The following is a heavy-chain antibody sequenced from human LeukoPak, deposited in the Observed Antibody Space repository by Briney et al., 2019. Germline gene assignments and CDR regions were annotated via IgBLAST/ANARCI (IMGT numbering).Heavy chain of an antibody. CDR3: VKGTPFDY. CDR1: GGSISSGGFY. CDR2: VYHTGST. Sequence: SETLSLTCTASGGSISSGGFYWTWTRQHPGKGLEWIGYVYHTGSTIYTPSLKSRLTMSVDTSKNQFSLKLSSVTAADTAVYYCVKGTPFDYWGQGILVTVPS. J-gene: IGHJ4*02. V-gene: IGHV4-31*03.